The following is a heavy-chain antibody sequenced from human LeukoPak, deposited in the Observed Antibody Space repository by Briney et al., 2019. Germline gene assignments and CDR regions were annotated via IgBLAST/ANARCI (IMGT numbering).Heavy chain of an antibody. Sequence: SETLSLTCTVSGGSISSSDYYWGWIRQPPGKGLEWIGSMHYSGSNAYSPSLKSRVIIFVDTSKNQFSLKLTYVTAADTAVYFCARYSTSSGWFDPRGQGSLVTVSS. D-gene: IGHD6-6*01. CDR2: MHYSGSN. CDR1: GGSISSSDYY. CDR3: ARYSTSSGWFDP. J-gene: IGHJ5*02. V-gene: IGHV4-39*01.